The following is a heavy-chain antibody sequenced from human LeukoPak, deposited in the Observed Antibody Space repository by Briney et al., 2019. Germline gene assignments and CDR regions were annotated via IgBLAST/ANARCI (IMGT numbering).Heavy chain of an antibody. CDR1: GGSISSGDYY. V-gene: IGHV4-30-4*01. Sequence: PSETLSLTCTVSGGSISSGDYYWSWIRQPPGKGLEWIGYIYYSGSTYYNPSLKSRVTISVDTSRNQFSLKLSSVTAADTAVYYCARGDSMVRGVIPPYFDYWGQGTLVTVSS. D-gene: IGHD3-10*01. CDR2: IYYSGST. J-gene: IGHJ4*02. CDR3: ARGDSMVRGVIPPYFDY.